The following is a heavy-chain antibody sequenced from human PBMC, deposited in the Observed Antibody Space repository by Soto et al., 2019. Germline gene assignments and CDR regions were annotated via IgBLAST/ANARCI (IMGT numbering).Heavy chain of an antibody. CDR1: GFTFSSYA. CDR3: ARDRSQYYYDSSGSDY. V-gene: IGHV3-30-3*01. CDR2: ISYDGSNK. J-gene: IGHJ4*02. Sequence: QVQLVESGGGVVQPGRSLRLSCAASGFTFSSYAMHWVRQAPGKGLEWVAVISYDGSNKYYADSVKGRFTISRDNSKNTLYLQMNSLRAEDTAVYYCARDRSQYYYDSSGSDYWGQGTLVTVSS. D-gene: IGHD3-22*01.